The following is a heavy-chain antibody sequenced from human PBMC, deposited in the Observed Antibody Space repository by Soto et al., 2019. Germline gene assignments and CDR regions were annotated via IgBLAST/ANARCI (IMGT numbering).Heavy chain of an antibody. CDR2: IYYSGST. Sequence: SETLSLTCTVSGGSVSSGSYYWSWIRQPPGKGLEWIGYIYYSGSTNYNPSLKSRVTISVDTSKNQFSLKLSSVTAADTAVYYCARAALAAWFDPWGQGTLVTVLL. CDR1: GGSVSSGSYY. J-gene: IGHJ5*02. CDR3: ARAALAAWFDP. V-gene: IGHV4-61*01. D-gene: IGHD6-13*01.